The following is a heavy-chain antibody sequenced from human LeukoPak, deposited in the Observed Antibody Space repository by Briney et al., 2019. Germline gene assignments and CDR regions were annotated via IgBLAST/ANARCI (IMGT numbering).Heavy chain of an antibody. J-gene: IGHJ4*02. Sequence: TSETLSLTCTVSGGSISSGDYYWSWIRQPPGKGLEWIGYIYYSGSTYYNPSLKSRVTISVDTSKNQFSLKLSSVTAADTAVYCCARGHDYGDYFDYWGQGTLVTVSS. V-gene: IGHV4-30-4*08. D-gene: IGHD4-17*01. CDR3: ARGHDYGDYFDY. CDR1: GGSISSGDYY. CDR2: IYYSGST.